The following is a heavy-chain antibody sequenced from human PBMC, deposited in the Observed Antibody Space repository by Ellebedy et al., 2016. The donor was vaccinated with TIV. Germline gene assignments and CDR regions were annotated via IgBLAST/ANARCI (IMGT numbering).Heavy chain of an antibody. J-gene: IGHJ6*02. CDR2: INSDGSST. CDR3: ATLTFADYGMDV. CDR1: GFSFRSYW. V-gene: IGHV3-74*01. Sequence: GESLKISXAASGFSFRSYWMHWVRQAPGEGLVWVSRINSDGSSTDYADSVKGRFTISRDNAKNTLYLEMNSLRGEDTAVYYCATLTFADYGMDVWGQGTTVTVSS.